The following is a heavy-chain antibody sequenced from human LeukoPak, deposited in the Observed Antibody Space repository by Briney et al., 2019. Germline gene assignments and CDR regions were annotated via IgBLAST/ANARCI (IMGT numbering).Heavy chain of an antibody. CDR2: IYYSGST. CDR3: ARHRGGYYYYYGMDV. Sequence: PSETLSLTCTVSGGSISSRNYYWGWIRQPPGKGLEWIGSIYYSGSTYYNPSLKSRVTISVDTSKNQFSLKLSSVTAADTAVYYCARHRGGYYYYYGMDVWGQGTTVTVSS. J-gene: IGHJ6*02. V-gene: IGHV4-39*01. CDR1: GGSISSRNYY. D-gene: IGHD2-15*01.